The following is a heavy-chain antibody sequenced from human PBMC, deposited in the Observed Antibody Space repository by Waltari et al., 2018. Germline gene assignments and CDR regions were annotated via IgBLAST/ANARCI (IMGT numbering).Heavy chain of an antibody. J-gene: IGHJ4*02. V-gene: IGHV1-8*01. CDR2: MNPNSGHT. Sequence: QVQLVQSGAEVKKPGASVKGSAKASGDPSTSYDINWVRQATGQGLEWMGWMNPNSGHTGYAQKFQGRVTMTRNTSISTAYMELRSLRSEDTAVYYCARLVAAGTNWGQGTLVTVSS. CDR3: ARLVAAGTN. CDR1: GDPSTSYD. D-gene: IGHD6-13*01.